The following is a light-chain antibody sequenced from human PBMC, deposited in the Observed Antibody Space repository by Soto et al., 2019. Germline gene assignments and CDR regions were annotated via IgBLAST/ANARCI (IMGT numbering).Light chain of an antibody. J-gene: IGLJ1*01. CDR2: DVS. CDR1: SSDVGGYNY. CDR3: CSYAGSYTFGYV. V-gene: IGLV2-11*01. Sequence: SALTQPSSVYGSPGQPVTISCTGTSSDVGGYNYVSWYQQHPGKAPKLMIYDVSKRPSGVPDRFSGSKSGNTASLTISGLQAEDEADYYCCSYAGSYTFGYVFGTGTKVTVL.